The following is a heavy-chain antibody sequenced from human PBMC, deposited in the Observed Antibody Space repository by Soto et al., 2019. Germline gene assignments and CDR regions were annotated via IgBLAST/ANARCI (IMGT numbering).Heavy chain of an antibody. V-gene: IGHV3-11*01. CDR3: ARGRSCSSTSCYGGDYDYYYYMDV. CDR1: GFTFSDYY. Sequence: QVQLVESGGGLVKPGGSLRLSCAASGFTFSDYYMSWIRQAPGKGLEWVSYISSSGSTIYYADSVKGRFTISRDNAKNSLYLQMNSLRAEDTAVYYCARGRSCSSTSCYGGDYDYYYYMDVWGKGTTVTVSS. D-gene: IGHD2-2*01. J-gene: IGHJ6*03. CDR2: ISSSGSTI.